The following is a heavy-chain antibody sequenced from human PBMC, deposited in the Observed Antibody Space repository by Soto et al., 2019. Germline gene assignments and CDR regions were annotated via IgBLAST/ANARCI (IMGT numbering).Heavy chain of an antibody. CDR1: GYTFSSYG. V-gene: IGHV3-30*18. CDR3: AKSRGDGYNYRGWYFDL. CDR2: ISYDGSNQ. Sequence: QVQLVQSGAEVKKPGASVKVSCKASGYTFSSYGMHWVRQAPGKGLEWVAVISYDGSNQYYADSVRGRFTISRDNSKNTLYLQMNSLRAEDTAVFYCAKSRGDGYNYRGWYFDLWGRGTLVTVSS. J-gene: IGHJ2*01. D-gene: IGHD5-12*01.